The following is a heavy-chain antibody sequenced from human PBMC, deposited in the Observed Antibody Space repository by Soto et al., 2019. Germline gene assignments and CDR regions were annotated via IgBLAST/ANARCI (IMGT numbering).Heavy chain of an antibody. J-gene: IGHJ6*03. CDR1: GGSISSYY. Sequence: SSETLSLTCTVSGGSISSYYWSWIRQPPGKGLEWIGYIYYSGSTNYNPSLKSRVTISVDTSKNQFSLKLSSATAADTAVYYCARQPAVHYYYYMDVWGKGTTVTVSS. D-gene: IGHD1-1*01. CDR2: IYYSGST. CDR3: ARQPAVHYYYYMDV. V-gene: IGHV4-59*08.